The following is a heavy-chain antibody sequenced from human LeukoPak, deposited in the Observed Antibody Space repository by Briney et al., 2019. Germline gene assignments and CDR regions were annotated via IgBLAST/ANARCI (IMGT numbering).Heavy chain of an antibody. CDR2: ISGYNANA. CDR3: ARVGRGCSSIRCYWEDWFDP. D-gene: IGHD2-2*01. J-gene: IGHJ5*02. Sequence: ASVKVSCTAAGYSFTNYGITWIREAPGQGPEWLGWISGYNANAHYAQNVQGRVTLTTDTSTNTAYMELRGLTSNDTAMYYCARVGRGCSSIRCYWEDWFDPWGQGTLVIVSS. CDR1: GYSFTNYG. V-gene: IGHV1-18*01.